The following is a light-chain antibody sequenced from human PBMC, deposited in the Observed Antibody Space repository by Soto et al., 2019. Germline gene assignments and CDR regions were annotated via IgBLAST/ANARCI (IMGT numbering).Light chain of an antibody. CDR2: DVS. V-gene: IGLV2-14*01. J-gene: IGLJ1*01. Sequence: QSVLTQPASVSGSPGQSITISCTGTGSDVGGYNYVPWYQQLPGKAPKLMIYDVSDRPSGVSNRFSGSKSGNTASLTISGLQAEDEADYYCSAYTSRSLYVFGTGTKVTVL. CDR1: GSDVGGYNY. CDR3: SAYTSRSLYV.